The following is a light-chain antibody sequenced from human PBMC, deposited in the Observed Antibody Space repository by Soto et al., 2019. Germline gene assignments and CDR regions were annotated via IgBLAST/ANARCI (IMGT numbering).Light chain of an antibody. V-gene: IGKV1-27*01. CDR1: QGISNY. CDR3: QKYHSVPLA. J-gene: IGKJ4*01. Sequence: DIQMTQSPSSLSASVGDRVTITCRASQGISNYLAWYQQKQGKVPKLLISAASTLQSGVPSRFSSSGSGTDFTLTISSLQPEGVASYYCQKYHSVPLAFGGGTNVEIK. CDR2: AAS.